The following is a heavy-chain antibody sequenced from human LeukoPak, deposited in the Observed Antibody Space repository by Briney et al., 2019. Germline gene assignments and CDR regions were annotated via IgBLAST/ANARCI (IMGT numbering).Heavy chain of an antibody. V-gene: IGHV4-31*03. J-gene: IGHJ4*02. Sequence: PSETLSLTCTVSGGSISSGGYYWSWIRQHPGKGLEWIGYIYYSGSTYYNPSLKSRVTISVDTSKNQFSLKLSSVTAADTAVYYCARLGRVATQTAIDYWGQGTLVTVSS. D-gene: IGHD5-12*01. CDR3: ARLGRVATQTAIDY. CDR1: GGSISSGGYY. CDR2: IYYSGST.